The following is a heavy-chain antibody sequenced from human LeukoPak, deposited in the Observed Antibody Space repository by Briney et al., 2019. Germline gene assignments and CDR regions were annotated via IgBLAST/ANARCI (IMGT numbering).Heavy chain of an antibody. V-gene: IGHV3-11*01. D-gene: IGHD5-18*01. CDR2: ISSSGSTI. CDR1: GFTFSDYY. CDR3: ASLSSYGYSLDY. Sequence: GGSLRLSSAASGFTFSDYYMSWIRQAPGKGLEWVSYISSSGSTIYYADSVKGRFTISRDNAKNSLYLQMNSLRAEDTAVYYCASLSSYGYSLDYWGQGTLVTVSS. J-gene: IGHJ4*02.